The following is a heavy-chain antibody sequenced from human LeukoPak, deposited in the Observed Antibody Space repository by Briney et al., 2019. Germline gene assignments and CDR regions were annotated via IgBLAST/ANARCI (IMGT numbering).Heavy chain of an antibody. D-gene: IGHD3-10*01. J-gene: IGHJ5*02. CDR2: INPNSGGT. CDR3: ASSGRRSPYNWFDP. Sequence: ASVKVSCKSSRYTFTGYYMHWVRQAPGQGLEWMGWINPNSGGTNYAQKFQGRVTMTRDTSISTAYMELSRLRSDDTAVYYCASSGRRSPYNWFDPWGQGTLVTVSS. V-gene: IGHV1-2*02. CDR1: RYTFTGYY.